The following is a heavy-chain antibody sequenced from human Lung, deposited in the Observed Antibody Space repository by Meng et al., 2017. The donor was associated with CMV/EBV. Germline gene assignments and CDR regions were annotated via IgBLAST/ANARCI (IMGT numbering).Heavy chain of an antibody. CDR2: INHSGST. D-gene: IGHD5-24*01. CDR1: GGSFSGYY. Sequence: LSCAVYGGSFSGYYWSWIRRPPGKGLEWIGEINHSGSTNYNPSLKSRVTISVDTSKNQFSLKLSSVTAADTAVYYCARWATANYYYYGMDVWGQGTTVTVSS. CDR3: ARWATANYYYYGMDV. J-gene: IGHJ6*02. V-gene: IGHV4-34*01.